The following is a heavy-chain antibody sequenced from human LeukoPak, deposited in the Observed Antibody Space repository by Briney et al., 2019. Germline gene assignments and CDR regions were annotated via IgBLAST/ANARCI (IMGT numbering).Heavy chain of an antibody. Sequence: SETLSLTCTVSGGSISSSSYYWGWIRQPPGKGLEWIGSIYYSGSTYYNPSLKSRVTISVDTSKNQFSLKLSSVTAADTAVYYCARDLYSSSWSTLGYYYMDVWGKGTTVTVSS. CDR3: ARDLYSSSWSTLGYYYMDV. D-gene: IGHD6-13*01. J-gene: IGHJ6*03. CDR1: GGSISSSSYY. CDR2: IYYSGST. V-gene: IGHV4-39*02.